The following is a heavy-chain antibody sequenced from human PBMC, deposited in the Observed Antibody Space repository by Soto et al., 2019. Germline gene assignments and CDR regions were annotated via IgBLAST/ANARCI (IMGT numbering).Heavy chain of an antibody. CDR3: ARDWGGVPAATRPRGAFDI. CDR2: ISYDGSNK. V-gene: IGHV3-30*04. CDR1: GFTFSSYA. Sequence: GGSLRLSCAASGFTFSSYAMHWVRQAPGKGLEWVAVISYDGSNKYYADSVKGRFTISRDNSKNTLYLQMNSLRAEDTAVYYCARDWGGVPAATRPRGAFDIWGQGTMVTVSS. D-gene: IGHD2-2*01. J-gene: IGHJ3*02.